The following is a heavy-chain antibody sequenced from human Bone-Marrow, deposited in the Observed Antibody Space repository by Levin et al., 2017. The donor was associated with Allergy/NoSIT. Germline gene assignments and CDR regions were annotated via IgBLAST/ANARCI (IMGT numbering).Heavy chain of an antibody. CDR2: ISTSSTYT. CDR1: GFTFSDYH. V-gene: IGHV3-11*03. J-gene: IGHJ4*02. Sequence: GESLKISCAGSGFTFSDYHMGWIRQAPGKGLEWVSYISTSSTYTNYADSVKGRCTISRDNAKNSLYLQMNSLRAEDTAVFYCVRSGGTVPGTRPFDYWGQGILVTVSS. D-gene: IGHD6-19*01. CDR3: VRSGGTVPGTRPFDY.